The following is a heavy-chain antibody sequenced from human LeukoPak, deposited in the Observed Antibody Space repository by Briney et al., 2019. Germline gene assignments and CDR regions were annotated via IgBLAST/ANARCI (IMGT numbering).Heavy chain of an antibody. CDR2: IIPILGIA. CDR1: GGTFSSYT. V-gene: IGHV1-69*04. J-gene: IGHJ4*02. Sequence: GASVKVSCKASGGTFSSYTISWVRQAPGQGLEWMGRIIPILGIANYAQKFQGRVTITADKSTSTAYMELSSLRSEDTAVYYCARDRNEGYYYDSSGYLSFDYWGQGTLVTVSS. CDR3: ARDRNEGYYYDSSGYLSFDY. D-gene: IGHD3-22*01.